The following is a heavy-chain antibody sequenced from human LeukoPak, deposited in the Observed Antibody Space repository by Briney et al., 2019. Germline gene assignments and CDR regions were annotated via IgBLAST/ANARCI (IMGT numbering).Heavy chain of an antibody. CDR3: AKDLVHYYGSGSYFAEYFQH. CDR2: VYYGGDT. J-gene: IGHJ1*01. D-gene: IGHD3-10*01. V-gene: IGHV3-53*01. Sequence: GGSLRLSCAASGFTVSTNYMNWVRQAPGKGLEWVSVVYYGGDTYYADSVKGRFTISRDSSKKTLYLQMNSLRAEDTAVYYCAKDLVHYYGSGSYFAEYFQHWGQGTLVTVSS. CDR1: GFTVSTNY.